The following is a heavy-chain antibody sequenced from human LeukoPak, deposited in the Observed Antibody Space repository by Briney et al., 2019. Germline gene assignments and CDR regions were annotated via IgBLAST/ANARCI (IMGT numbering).Heavy chain of an antibody. CDR3: AKDLTVTTGY. D-gene: IGHD4-11*01. Sequence: GGSLRLSCAASGFTFSSYGMHWVRQAPGKGQEWVAFIRYDGSNKYYADSVKGRFTISRDNSKNTLYLQMNSLRAEDTAVYYCAKDLTVTTGYWGQGTLVTVSS. V-gene: IGHV3-30*02. CDR2: IRYDGSNK. CDR1: GFTFSSYG. J-gene: IGHJ4*02.